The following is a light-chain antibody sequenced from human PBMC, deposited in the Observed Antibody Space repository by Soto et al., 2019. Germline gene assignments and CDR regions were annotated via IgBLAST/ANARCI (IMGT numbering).Light chain of an antibody. V-gene: IGKV1-39*01. CDR2: AES. J-gene: IGKJ5*01. CDR3: QHSYRTPIT. Sequence: DIQMNQSPSSLSASVGDEITITCRASQTIGNYINWYQQKPGKAPKSLMYAESNLQSGVPSSFSGNGSGTVFTLTFRSVQLEDFSTYFCQHSYRTPITFVQGTRLEMK. CDR1: QTIGNY.